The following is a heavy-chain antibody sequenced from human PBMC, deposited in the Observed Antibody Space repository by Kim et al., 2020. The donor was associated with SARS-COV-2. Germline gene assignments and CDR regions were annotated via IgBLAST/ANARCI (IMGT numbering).Heavy chain of an antibody. J-gene: IGHJ2*01. CDR2: IIPIFGTA. Sequence: SVKVSCKASGGTFSSYAISWVRQAPGQGLEWMGGIIPIFGTANYAQKFQGRVTITADESTSTAYMELSSLRSEDTAVYYCARVIQKWLVHMDWYFDLWGRGTLVTVSS. D-gene: IGHD6-19*01. CDR3: ARVIQKWLVHMDWYFDL. V-gene: IGHV1-69*13. CDR1: GGTFSSYA.